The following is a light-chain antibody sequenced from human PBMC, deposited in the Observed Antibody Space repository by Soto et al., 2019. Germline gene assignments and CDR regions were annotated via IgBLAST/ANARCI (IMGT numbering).Light chain of an antibody. Sequence: NVLTQSPGTLSLSPGERATLSCRASQSLSGNYLAWYQQKPGQAPRVLIYRASIRATGISDRFSGRGSGTDLTLTISRLEPEDFAVYYCQHYGASPWTFGQGTKVEIK. J-gene: IGKJ1*01. V-gene: IGKV3-20*01. CDR1: QSLSGNY. CDR2: RAS. CDR3: QHYGASPWT.